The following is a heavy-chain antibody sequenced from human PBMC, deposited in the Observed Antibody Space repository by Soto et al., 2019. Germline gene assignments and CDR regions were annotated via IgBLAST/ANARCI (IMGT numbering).Heavy chain of an antibody. CDR2: IYYSGST. D-gene: IGHD6-6*01. CDR1: GGSISSYY. Sequence: QVQLQESGPGLVKPSETLSLTCTVSGGSISSYYWSWIRQPPGKGLEWIGYIYYSGSTNYNPSLKSRVTISVDTAKNQFSLKLSSVTAADTAVYYCARDTYGSSFPPFYYYYGMDVWGQGTTVTVSS. CDR3: ARDTYGSSFPPFYYYYGMDV. J-gene: IGHJ6*02. V-gene: IGHV4-59*01.